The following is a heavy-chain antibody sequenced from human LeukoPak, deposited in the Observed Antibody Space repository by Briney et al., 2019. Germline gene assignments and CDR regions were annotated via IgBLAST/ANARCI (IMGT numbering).Heavy chain of an antibody. J-gene: IGHJ4*02. CDR3: ARDGFGGSYSF. D-gene: IGHD1-26*01. CDR2: INGDGITT. V-gene: IGHV3-74*03. Sequence: GGSLRLSCAASGFTFSSYWMHWVRQAPGKGLVWVSRINGDGITTTYADSVKGRFTISRDNARNTLYLQMNSLRAEDTAVYYCARDGFGGSYSFWGQGTLVTVSS. CDR1: GFTFSSYW.